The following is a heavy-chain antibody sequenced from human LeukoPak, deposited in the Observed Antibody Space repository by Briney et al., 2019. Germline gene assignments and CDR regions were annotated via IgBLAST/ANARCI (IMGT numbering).Heavy chain of an antibody. Sequence: ASVKVSCKASGYTFTGYYMHWVRQAPGQGLEWMGWINPNSGGTNYAQKFQGRVTMTRDTSISTAYMELSRLRSDDTAVHYCARDYYGSGSRFDYWGQGTLVTVSS. CDR2: INPNSGGT. D-gene: IGHD3-10*01. J-gene: IGHJ4*02. CDR1: GYTFTGYY. CDR3: ARDYYGSGSRFDY. V-gene: IGHV1-2*02.